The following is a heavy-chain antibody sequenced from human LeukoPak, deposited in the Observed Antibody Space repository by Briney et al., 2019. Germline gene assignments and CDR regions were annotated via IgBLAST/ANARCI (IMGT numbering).Heavy chain of an antibody. V-gene: IGHV3-23*01. J-gene: IGHJ4*02. D-gene: IGHD3-9*01. CDR2: ISGSGGST. CDR3: AKLVTKTYRGDY. CDR1: GFTFSSYA. Sequence: PGGSLRLSCAASGFTFSSYAMSWVRQAPGKGLEGVSAISGSGGSTYYADSVKGRFTISRDNSKNTLYLQMNSLRAEDTAVYYCAKLVTKTYRGDYWGQGTLVTVSS.